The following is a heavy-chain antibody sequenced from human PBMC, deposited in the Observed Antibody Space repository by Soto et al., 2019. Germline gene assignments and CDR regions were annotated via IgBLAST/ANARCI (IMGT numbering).Heavy chain of an antibody. J-gene: IGHJ4*02. CDR2: ISSDGTST. CDR1: GLTFSSNW. CDR3: ARDSYSRFTH. D-gene: IGHD6-13*01. V-gene: IGHV3-74*01. Sequence: EVQLVESGGGLVQPGGSLRLSCAVSGLTFSSNWMHWVRQAPGKGLVWVSRISSDGTSTTYADSVRGRFTISRDNAKNTLYLQMHSLRAEDTGVYYCARDSYSRFTHWGQGTLVTVSS.